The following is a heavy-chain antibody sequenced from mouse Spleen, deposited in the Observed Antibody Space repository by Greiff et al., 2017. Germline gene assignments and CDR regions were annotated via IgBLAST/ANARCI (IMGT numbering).Heavy chain of an antibody. J-gene: IGHJ4*01. V-gene: IGHV5-6*01. CDR1: GFTFSSYG. CDR3: ARQREDYAMDY. CDR2: ISSGGSYT. Sequence: EVQLQESGGDLVKPGGSLKLSCAASGFTFSSYGMSWVRQTPDKRLEWVATISSGGSYTYYPDSVKGRFTISRDNAKNTLYLQMSSLKSEDTAMYYCARQREDYAMDYWGQGTSVTVSS.